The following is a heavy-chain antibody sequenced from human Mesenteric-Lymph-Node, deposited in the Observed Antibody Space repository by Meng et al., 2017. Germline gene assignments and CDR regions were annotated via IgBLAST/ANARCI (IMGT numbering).Heavy chain of an antibody. CDR2: IDDSGST. CDR1: GVSISSNIR. D-gene: IGHD1-26*01. J-gene: IGHJ4*02. V-gene: IGHV4-4*02. CDR3: ARGKQDAWELLAY. Sequence: VHLQDAAPGLLKPSGTLSLTCGVSGVSISSNIRWTWVRQPPGKGLEWIGDIDDSGSTNYNPSLNSRISISLDKSKNHFSLKVNSVTAADTAVYYCARGKQDAWELLAYWGQGALVTVSS.